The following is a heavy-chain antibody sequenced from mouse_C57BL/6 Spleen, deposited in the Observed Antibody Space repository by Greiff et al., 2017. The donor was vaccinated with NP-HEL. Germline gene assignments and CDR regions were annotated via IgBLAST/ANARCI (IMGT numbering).Heavy chain of an antibody. J-gene: IGHJ3*01. Sequence: EVQRVESGGGLVQPGGSLKLSCAASGFTFSDYHMYWVRQTPEKRLEWVAYISNGGGSTYYPDTVKGRFTISRDNAKNTLYLQMSRLKSEDTAMYYCASDWGFAYWGQGTLVTVSA. CDR3: ASDWGFAY. CDR2: ISNGGGST. D-gene: IGHD2-4*01. CDR1: GFTFSDYH. V-gene: IGHV5-12*01.